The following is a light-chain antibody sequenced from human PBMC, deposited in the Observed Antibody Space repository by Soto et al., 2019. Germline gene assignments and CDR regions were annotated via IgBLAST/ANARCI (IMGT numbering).Light chain of an antibody. V-gene: IGKV3-20*01. CDR1: QSVRSSS. Sequence: EIVLTQSPGTLSLSPGERASLSCRASQSVRSSSLAWYQQKPGQPPRLLIYGASSRATGIPDRFSGSGSGTDFTRPISRLEPEDFAGYFCQQYGDSPDTDRWTFGAGTKVDIK. J-gene: IGKJ1*01. CDR3: QQYGDSPDTDRWT. CDR2: GAS.